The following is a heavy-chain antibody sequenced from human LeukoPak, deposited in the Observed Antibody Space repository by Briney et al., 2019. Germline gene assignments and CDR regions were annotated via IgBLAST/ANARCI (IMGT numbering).Heavy chain of an antibody. D-gene: IGHD3/OR15-3a*01. Sequence: ASVKVSCKASGYTFTSYYMHWVRQAPGQGLEWMGWINSNNGGTNYAQKFQGRVTMTRDTSISTAYMEMSRLRSDDTAVYYCAREMIFNGSLHFDYWGQGTLVTVSS. V-gene: IGHV1-2*02. CDR1: GYTFTSYY. CDR3: AREMIFNGSLHFDY. J-gene: IGHJ4*02. CDR2: INSNNGGT.